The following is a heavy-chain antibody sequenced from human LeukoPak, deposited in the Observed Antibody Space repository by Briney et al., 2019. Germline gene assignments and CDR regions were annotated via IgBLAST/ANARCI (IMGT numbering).Heavy chain of an antibody. Sequence: PSETLSLTCAVSGYSISSGYYWALIRQPPGKGLEWIGTVYHTGSTYYNPSLDSRVTISVDTSKNEFSLNLKSVTAADTAVYYCARAGWIITSGIDYWGQGALVTVSS. J-gene: IGHJ4*02. CDR1: GYSISSGYY. V-gene: IGHV4-38-2*01. CDR2: VYHTGST. CDR3: ARAGWIITSGIDY. D-gene: IGHD3-10*01.